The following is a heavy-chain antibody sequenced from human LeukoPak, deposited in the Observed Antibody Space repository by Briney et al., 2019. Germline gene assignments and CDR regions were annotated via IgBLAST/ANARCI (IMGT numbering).Heavy chain of an antibody. CDR2: ISYDGNKK. V-gene: IGHV3-30*18. CDR1: RFTFSSYG. Sequence: GGSLRLSCAASRFTFSSYGMHWVRQAPGKGLEWVAVISYDGNKKYYADSVKGRFTISRDNSKNTLYLQMNSLRAEDTAVYYCAKDVVVVTAINYYYGLDVWGQGTTVTVSS. J-gene: IGHJ6*02. D-gene: IGHD2-21*02. CDR3: AKDVVVVTAINYYYGLDV.